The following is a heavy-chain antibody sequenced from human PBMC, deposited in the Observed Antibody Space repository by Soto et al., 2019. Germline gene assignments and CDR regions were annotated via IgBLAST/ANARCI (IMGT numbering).Heavy chain of an antibody. CDR1: GYTFTSSG. V-gene: IGHV1-18*01. Sequence: QVQLVQSGAEVKKPGASVKVSCKASGYTFTSSGIIWVRQAPGQGLEWMGWISAYNGNTNYAQKLQGRVTMTTDTSTSTGYMELRSLRSEDTAVYYCARDGGVQARFGPWGQGTLVTVSS. CDR3: ARDGGVQARFGP. CDR2: ISAYNGNT. J-gene: IGHJ5*02. D-gene: IGHD2-8*02.